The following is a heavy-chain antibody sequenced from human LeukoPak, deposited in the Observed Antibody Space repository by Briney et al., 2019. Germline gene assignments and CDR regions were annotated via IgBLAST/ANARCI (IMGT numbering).Heavy chain of an antibody. CDR1: GFTFSSYA. CDR3: AKRPPSGSIVGVPFDY. D-gene: IGHD1-26*01. CDR2: ISGSGGST. V-gene: IGHV3-23*01. J-gene: IGHJ4*02. Sequence: GGSLRLSCAASGFTFSSYAMSWVRQAPGKGLEWVSAISGSGGSTYYADSVKGRFTISRDNSKNTLYLQMNSLRAEDTAVYYCAKRPPSGSIVGVPFDYWGQGTLVTVSS.